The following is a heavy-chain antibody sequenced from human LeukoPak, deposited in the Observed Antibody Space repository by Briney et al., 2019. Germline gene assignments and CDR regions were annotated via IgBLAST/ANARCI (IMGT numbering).Heavy chain of an antibody. J-gene: IGHJ4*02. CDR3: AKDQCTRTSCDGYPGY. Sequence: PGGPVTLSCGAWGLTFSSFGVQGLRQAPGKGLEWVAFIHFDGSTKYSGDSVQGRFTISRDNSRNILYLQMNNLRPQDTAFYYCAKDQCTRTSCDGYPGYWGQGTLVTVSS. V-gene: IGHV3-30*02. CDR1: GLTFSSFG. D-gene: IGHD2-2*01. CDR2: IHFDGSTK.